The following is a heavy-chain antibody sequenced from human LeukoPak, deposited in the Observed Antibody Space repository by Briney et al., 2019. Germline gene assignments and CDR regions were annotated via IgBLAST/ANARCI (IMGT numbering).Heavy chain of an antibody. CDR1: GYTFTSYD. J-gene: IGHJ3*02. D-gene: IGHD3-22*01. Sequence: GASVKVSCKASGYTFTSYDISWVRQAPGHGLEWMGWISAYNGNTNYAQKLQGRVTMTTDTSTSTAYMELRSLRSDDTAVYYCARDSSGASDAFDIWGQGTMVTVSS. CDR2: ISAYNGNT. V-gene: IGHV1-18*01. CDR3: ARDSSGASDAFDI.